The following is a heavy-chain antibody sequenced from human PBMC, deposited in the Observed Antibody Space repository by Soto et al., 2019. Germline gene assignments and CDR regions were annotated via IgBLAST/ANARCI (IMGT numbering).Heavy chain of an antibody. J-gene: IGHJ6*02. V-gene: IGHV4-34*01. Sequence: SETLYLTCAVYGGSFSGYYWSWIRQPPGKGLEWIGEINHSGSTNYNPSLKSRVTISVDTSKNQFSLKLSSVTAADTAVYYCATESRLYSYGRYYNGMDVWGQGTSVTVSS. D-gene: IGHD5-18*01. CDR2: INHSGST. CDR3: ATESRLYSYGRYYNGMDV. CDR1: GGSFSGYY.